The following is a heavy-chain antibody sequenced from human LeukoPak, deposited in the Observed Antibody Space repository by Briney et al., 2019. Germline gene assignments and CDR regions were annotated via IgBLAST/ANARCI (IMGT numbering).Heavy chain of an antibody. CDR2: IKQDGSEK. Sequence: PGGSLRLSCSASGFTFNTYWMGWVRQAPGKGLEWVANIKQDGSEKYFVDSVKGRFTISRDNAKNSLYLQMNSLRAEDTAIYYCAREFLPLGVVFNWFDPWGQGTLVTVSS. CDR1: GFTFNTYW. D-gene: IGHD3-3*01. V-gene: IGHV3-7*03. J-gene: IGHJ5*02. CDR3: AREFLPLGVVFNWFDP.